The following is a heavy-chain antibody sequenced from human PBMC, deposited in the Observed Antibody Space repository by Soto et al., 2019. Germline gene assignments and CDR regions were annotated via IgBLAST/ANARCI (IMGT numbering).Heavy chain of an antibody. CDR2: IYYSGST. V-gene: IGHV4-59*01. CDR3: ATYVPDKLAVAGTSDAFDI. CDR1: GGSISSYY. J-gene: IGHJ3*02. Sequence: SLTCTVSGGSISSYYWSWIRQPPGKGLEWIADIYYSGSTNYSPSLKSRVTISVDTSKNQFSLNLSSVTAADTAVYFCATYVPDKLAVAGTSDAFDIWGQGTMVT. D-gene: IGHD6-19*01.